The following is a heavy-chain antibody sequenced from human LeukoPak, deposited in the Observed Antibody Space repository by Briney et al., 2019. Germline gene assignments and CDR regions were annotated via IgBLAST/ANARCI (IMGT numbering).Heavy chain of an antibody. Sequence: GGSLRLSCAASGFTFSSYAMSWVRQAPGRGLEWVSGISGCGGSTYYADSVKGRFTISRDNSKNTLYLQMNSLRAEDTAVYYCAKGEERRGNSYGRGYYYYYGMDVWGQGTTVTVSS. D-gene: IGHD5-18*01. J-gene: IGHJ6*02. CDR3: AKGEERRGNSYGRGYYYYYGMDV. CDR2: ISGCGGST. V-gene: IGHV3-23*01. CDR1: GFTFSSYA.